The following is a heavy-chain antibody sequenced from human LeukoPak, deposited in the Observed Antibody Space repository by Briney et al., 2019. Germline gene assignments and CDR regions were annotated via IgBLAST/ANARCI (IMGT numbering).Heavy chain of an antibody. CDR1: GFTFSSYA. Sequence: GESLKISCAASGFTFSSYAMSWVRQAPGKGLEWVSAISGSGGSTYYADSVKGRFTISRDNSKNTLYLQMNSLRAEDTAVYYCAKDWFGELFVDYWGQGTLVTVSS. D-gene: IGHD3-10*01. J-gene: IGHJ4*02. CDR2: ISGSGGST. V-gene: IGHV3-23*01. CDR3: AKDWFGELFVDY.